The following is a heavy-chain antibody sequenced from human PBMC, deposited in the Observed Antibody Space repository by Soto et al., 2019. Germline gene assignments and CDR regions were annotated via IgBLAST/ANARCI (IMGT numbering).Heavy chain of an antibody. V-gene: IGHV3-74*01. J-gene: IGHJ4*02. CDR1: GFTLSSYW. Sequence: EVQLVESGGGLVQPGGSLRLSCAASGFTLSSYWMHWVRQAPGKGLVWVSRINSDGSSTSYADSVKGRFTISRDNAKNSRFLQVNSLGAEDTAVYYCPSGPPMSCSSSSGSASPFDYWGQGTRVPVSS. CDR2: INSDGSST. D-gene: IGHD2-2*01. CDR3: PSGPPMSCSSSSGSASPFDY.